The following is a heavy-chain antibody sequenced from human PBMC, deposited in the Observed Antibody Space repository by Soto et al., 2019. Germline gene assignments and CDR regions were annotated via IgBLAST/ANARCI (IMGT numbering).Heavy chain of an antibody. J-gene: IGHJ6*02. V-gene: IGHV4-34*01. D-gene: IGHD6-13*01. CDR2: INHSGST. CDR3: AREWVAAAGTRFYYYYYGMDV. Sequence: SETLSLACAVYGGSFSGYYWSWIRQPPGKGLEWIGEINHSGSTNYNPSLKSRVTISVDTSKNQFSLKLSSVTAADTAVYYCAREWVAAAGTRFYYYYYGMDVWGQGTTVTVSS. CDR1: GGSFSGYY.